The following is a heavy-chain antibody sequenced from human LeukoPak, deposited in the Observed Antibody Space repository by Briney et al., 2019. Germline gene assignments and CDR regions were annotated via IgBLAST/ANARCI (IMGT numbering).Heavy chain of an antibody. CDR3: ARDHCSSTSCYAIRTDAFDI. CDR2: IIPIFGTA. CDR1: GGTFISYA. V-gene: IGHV1-69*13. J-gene: IGHJ3*02. D-gene: IGHD2-2*01. Sequence: SVKVSCKASGGTFISYAISWVRQAPGQGREWMGGIIPIFGTANYAHNFQGRVTITADESTSTAYMELSSLRSEDTAVYYCARDHCSSTSCYAIRTDAFDIWGQGTMVTVSS.